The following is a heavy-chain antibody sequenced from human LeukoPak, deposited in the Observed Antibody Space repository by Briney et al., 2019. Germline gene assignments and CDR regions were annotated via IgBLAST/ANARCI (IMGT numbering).Heavy chain of an antibody. D-gene: IGHD2-2*01. CDR1: RFTFSSYA. V-gene: IGHV3-23*01. J-gene: IGHJ5*02. Sequence: GGSLRLSCAASRFTFSSYAMSWVRRAPGKGLEWVSGISGSGGSSYYADSVKGRFTISRDNSKNTLYLQMSSLRAEDTAVYYCAKLGYAGAWGQGTLVTVSS. CDR3: AKLGYAGA. CDR2: ISGSGGSS.